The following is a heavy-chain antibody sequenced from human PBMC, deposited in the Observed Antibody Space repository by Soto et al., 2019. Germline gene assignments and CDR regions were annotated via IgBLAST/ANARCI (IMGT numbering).Heavy chain of an antibody. D-gene: IGHD3-10*01. CDR3: AGGRDTVVRGGMNWFDP. Sequence: QVQLQQWGAGLLKSSETLSLTCAVYGGSFSGYYWNWLRQPPGEGLEWIGKIDQSGSTNYNPSLKSRVTMSVDTSRSQFSQKLTSVTAMDTAVYYCAGGRDTVVRGGMNWFDPWGQGTLVTVSS. V-gene: IGHV4-34*01. CDR1: GGSFSGYY. J-gene: IGHJ5*02. CDR2: IDQSGST.